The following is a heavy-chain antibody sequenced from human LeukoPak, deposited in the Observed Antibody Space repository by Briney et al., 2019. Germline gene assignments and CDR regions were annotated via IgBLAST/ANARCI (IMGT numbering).Heavy chain of an antibody. V-gene: IGHV3-23*01. Sequence: GGSLRLSCAASGFTFSSYAMSWVRQAPGKGLEWVSPISGSGGRTYYADSVKGRFTISRDNSKNTLYLQTNSLRAEDTAVYHCARTYYYDSSGLSFYLWGQGTLVTVSS. CDR2: ISGSGGRT. D-gene: IGHD3-22*01. CDR3: ARTYYYDSSGLSFYL. J-gene: IGHJ4*02. CDR1: GFTFSSYA.